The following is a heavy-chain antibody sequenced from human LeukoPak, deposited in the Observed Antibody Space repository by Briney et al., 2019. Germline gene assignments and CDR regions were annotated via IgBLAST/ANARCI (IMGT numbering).Heavy chain of an antibody. V-gene: IGHV3-23*01. CDR1: GFTFSSYG. CDR2: ISGSGGST. Sequence: PGGSLRLSCAASGFTFSSYGMSWVRQAPGKGLEWVSAISGSGGSTYYADSVKGRFTISRNNAKNTLYLQMNSLTVEDTAVYYCARGYHYDSSGSPRPFDYWGQGTLVTVSS. D-gene: IGHD3-22*01. J-gene: IGHJ4*02. CDR3: ARGYHYDSSGSPRPFDY.